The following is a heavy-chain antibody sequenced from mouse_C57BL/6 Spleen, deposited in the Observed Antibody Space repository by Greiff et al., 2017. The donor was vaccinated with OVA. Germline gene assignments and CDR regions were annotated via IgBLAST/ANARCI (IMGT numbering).Heavy chain of an antibody. V-gene: IGHV1-61*01. D-gene: IGHD1-1*01. Sequence: QVQLQQPGAELVRPGSSVKLSCKASGYTFTSYWMDWVKQRPGQGLEWIGNIYPSDSETHYNQKFKDKATLTVDKSSSTAYMQLSSLTSEDSAVYYCALYYYGSSYDSWGQGTTLTVSS. CDR3: ALYYYGSSYDS. J-gene: IGHJ2*01. CDR1: GYTFTSYW. CDR2: IYPSDSET.